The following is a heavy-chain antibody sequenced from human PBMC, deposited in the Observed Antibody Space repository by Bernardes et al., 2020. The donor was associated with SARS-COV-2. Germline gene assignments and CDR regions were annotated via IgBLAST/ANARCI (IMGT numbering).Heavy chain of an antibody. CDR1: GFTFSSYG. CDR3: ARDQGYTTAMVSVFDY. V-gene: IGHV3-33*01. J-gene: IGHJ4*02. D-gene: IGHD5-18*01. CDR2: IWYDGSNK. Sequence: GGSLRLSCAASGFTFSSYGMHWVRQAPGKGLEWVAVIWYDGSNKYYADSVKGRFTISRDNSKNTLYLQMNSLRAEDTAVYYCARDQGYTTAMVSVFDYWGQGTLVTVSS.